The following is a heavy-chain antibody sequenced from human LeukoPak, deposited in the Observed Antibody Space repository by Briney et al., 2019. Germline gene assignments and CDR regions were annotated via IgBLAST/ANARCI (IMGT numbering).Heavy chain of an antibody. CDR2: IHYTGAT. Sequence: SETLSLTCTVSGYSIGSRNYYWGWIRQPPGKGLEWTGTIHYTGATYYNPSLKGRLTMFVDRSKNQFSLKMRSLTAADAALYFCARHSNYYGSGSYSEPFDVWGQGSLVVVSS. J-gene: IGHJ4*02. CDR1: GYSIGSRNYY. CDR3: ARHSNYYGSGSYSEPFDV. D-gene: IGHD3-10*01. V-gene: IGHV4-39*01.